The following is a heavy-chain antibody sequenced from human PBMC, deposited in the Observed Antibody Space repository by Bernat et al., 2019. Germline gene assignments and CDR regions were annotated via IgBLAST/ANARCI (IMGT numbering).Heavy chain of an antibody. CDR3: ARAAYDILTNYFDY. CDR2: ISYDGSNK. V-gene: IGHV3-30-3*01. J-gene: IGHJ4*02. CDR1: GFTFSSYA. Sequence: QVQLVESGGGVVQPGRSLRLSCAASGFTFSSYAMHWVRQAPGKGLEWVAVISYDGSNKYYADSVKGRFTISRDNSKNTQYLQMNSLRAEDTAVYYCARAAYDILTNYFDYWGQGTLVTVSS. D-gene: IGHD3-9*01.